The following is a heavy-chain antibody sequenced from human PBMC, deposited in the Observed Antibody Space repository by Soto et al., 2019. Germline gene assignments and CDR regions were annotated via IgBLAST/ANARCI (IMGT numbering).Heavy chain of an antibody. D-gene: IGHD6-13*01. CDR2: ISGSGGST. CDR3: AKYHSAYRSSWRPVDY. CDR1: GFTFSSYA. Sequence: GGSLRLSCAASGFTFSSYAMSWVRQAPGKGLEWVSAISGSGGSTYYADSVKGRFTISRDNSKNTLYLQMNSLRAEDTAVYYCAKYHSAYRSSWRPVDYWGQGTLVTVSS. J-gene: IGHJ4*02. V-gene: IGHV3-23*01.